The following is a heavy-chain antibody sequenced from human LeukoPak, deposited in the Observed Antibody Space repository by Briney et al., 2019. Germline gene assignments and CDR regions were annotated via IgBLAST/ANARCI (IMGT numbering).Heavy chain of an antibody. J-gene: IGHJ3*02. CDR3: ARDRIVGATSVDGFDI. D-gene: IGHD1-26*01. Sequence: GGSLRLSCAASAFTFSSHWMHWVRQVPGRGLVWVSRINSDGSSATYTDSVKGRFTISRDNARNTLYLQMNSLRAEDTAVYYCARDRIVGATSVDGFDIWGQGTMVTVSS. V-gene: IGHV3-74*01. CDR2: INSDGSSA. CDR1: AFTFSSHW.